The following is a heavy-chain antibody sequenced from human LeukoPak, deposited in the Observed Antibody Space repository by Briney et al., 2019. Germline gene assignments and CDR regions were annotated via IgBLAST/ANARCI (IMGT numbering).Heavy chain of an antibody. D-gene: IGHD2-15*01. V-gene: IGHV3-7*01. CDR1: GVTFSSYW. CDR2: IKEDGSEK. J-gene: IGHJ4*02. CDR3: ARYCSGGSCWDY. Sequence: GGSLRLSCAASGVTFSSYWMSWVRQAPGKGLEWVANIKEDGSEKYYVDSVKGRFTISRDNAKNSLYLQMNSLRAEDTAVYYCARYCSGGSCWDYWGQGTLVTVSS.